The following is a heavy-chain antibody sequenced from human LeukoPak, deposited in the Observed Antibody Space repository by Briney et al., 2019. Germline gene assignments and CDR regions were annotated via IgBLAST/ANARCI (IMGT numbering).Heavy chain of an antibody. J-gene: IGHJ4*02. CDR2: ISAYNGNT. CDR3: ATLLNMIPYTYDY. Sequence: GASVKVSCKASGYTFTSYGISWVRQAPGQGLEWMGWISAYNGNTNYAQKFQGRVTMTEDTSTDTAYMELSSLRSEDTAVYYCATLLNMIPYTYDYWGQGTLVTVSS. CDR1: GYTFTSYG. V-gene: IGHV1-18*01. D-gene: IGHD3-10*01.